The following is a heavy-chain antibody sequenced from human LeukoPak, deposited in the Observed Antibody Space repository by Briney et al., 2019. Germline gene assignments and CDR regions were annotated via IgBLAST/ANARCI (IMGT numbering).Heavy chain of an antibody. CDR3: ARVFYDILSPGVGFDI. CDR1: GGSISSNY. D-gene: IGHD3-9*01. J-gene: IGHJ3*02. CDR2: IYYSGST. V-gene: IGHV4-59*01. Sequence: SETLSLTCTVSGGSISSNYWSWIRQPPGKGLEWIGYIYYSGSTNYNPSLKSRVTISVDTSKNQFSLKLSSVTAADTAVYYCARVFYDILSPGVGFDIWGQGTMVTVSS.